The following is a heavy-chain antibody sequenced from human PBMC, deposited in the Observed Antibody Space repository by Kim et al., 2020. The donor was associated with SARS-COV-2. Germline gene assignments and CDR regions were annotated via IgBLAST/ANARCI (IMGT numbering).Heavy chain of an antibody. Sequence: GGSLRLSCAASGFTFSSYAMSWVRQAPGKGLEWVSAISGSGGSTYYADSVKGRFTISRDNSKNTLYLEMNSLRAEDTAVYYCAKDGLKNYYGSGSYLDLPKHFDYWGQGTLVTVSS. V-gene: IGHV3-23*01. CDR1: GFTFSSYA. D-gene: IGHD3-10*01. J-gene: IGHJ4*02. CDR2: ISGSGGST. CDR3: AKDGLKNYYGSGSYLDLPKHFDY.